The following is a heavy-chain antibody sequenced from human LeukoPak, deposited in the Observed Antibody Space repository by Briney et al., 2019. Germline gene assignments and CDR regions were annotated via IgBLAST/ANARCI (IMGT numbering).Heavy chain of an antibody. Sequence: ASVKVSCKASAYTFSSYEVNWVRQAPGQGLEWMGGIIPIFGTANYAQKFQGRVTITTDESTSTAYMELSSLRSEDTAVYYCARGAYYDFWSRSAGDAFDIWGQGTMVTVSS. J-gene: IGHJ3*02. CDR2: IIPIFGTA. CDR1: AYTFSSYE. V-gene: IGHV1-69*05. CDR3: ARGAYYDFWSRSAGDAFDI. D-gene: IGHD3-3*01.